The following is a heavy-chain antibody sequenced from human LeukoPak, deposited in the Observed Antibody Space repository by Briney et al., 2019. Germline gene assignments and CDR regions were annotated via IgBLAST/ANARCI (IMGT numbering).Heavy chain of an antibody. J-gene: IGHJ5*02. CDR2: INSDGSST. V-gene: IGHV3-74*03. CDR1: GFTFSSYG. Sequence: GGSLRLSCAASGFTFSSYGMHWVRQAPGKGLVWVSRINSDGSSTTYADSVKGRFTISRDNAKNTLFLQMNSLRVEDTAVYYCARGWWFGEFRNWFDPWGQGTLVTVSS. CDR3: ARGWWFGEFRNWFDP. D-gene: IGHD3-10*01.